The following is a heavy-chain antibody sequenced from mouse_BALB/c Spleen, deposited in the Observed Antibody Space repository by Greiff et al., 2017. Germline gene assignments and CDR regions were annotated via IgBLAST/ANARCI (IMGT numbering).Heavy chain of an antibody. CDR2: ISYSGST. D-gene: IGHD4-1*01. CDR3: ARSGLGRGLFAY. J-gene: IGHJ3*01. V-gene: IGHV3-2*02. CDR1: GYSITSDYA. Sequence: EVMLVESGPGLVKPSQSLSLTCTVTGYSITSDYAWNWIRQFPGNKLEWMGYISYSGSTSYNPSLKSRISITRDTSKNQFFLQLNSVTTEDTATYYCARSGLGRGLFAYWGQGTLVTVSA.